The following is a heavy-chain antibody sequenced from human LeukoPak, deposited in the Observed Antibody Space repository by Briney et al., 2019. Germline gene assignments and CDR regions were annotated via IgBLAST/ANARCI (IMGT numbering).Heavy chain of an antibody. D-gene: IGHD6-13*01. CDR3: ARVLRGYSSSWYLPFDY. J-gene: IGHJ4*02. V-gene: IGHV1-18*01. CDR1: GYTFTSYV. CDR2: ISAYNGNT. Sequence: ASVKVSCKASGYTFTSYVISWVRQAPGQGLEWMGWISAYNGNTNYAQKLQGRVTMTTDTSTSTAYMELRSLRSDDTAVYYCARVLRGYSSSWYLPFDYWGQGTLVTVSS.